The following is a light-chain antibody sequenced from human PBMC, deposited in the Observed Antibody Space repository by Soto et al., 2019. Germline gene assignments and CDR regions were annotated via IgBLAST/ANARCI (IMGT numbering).Light chain of an antibody. CDR1: QSVSSY. CDR2: DAS. J-gene: IGKJ4*01. CDR3: QQRSNWPLLT. Sequence: EIVLTQSPATLSLSPGERATLSCRASQSVSSYFAWYQQKPGQAPRLLIYDASNRATGIPARFSGSGSGTDFTLTISSLDPEDFAVYYCQQRSNWPLLTFGGGTKVEIK. V-gene: IGKV3-11*01.